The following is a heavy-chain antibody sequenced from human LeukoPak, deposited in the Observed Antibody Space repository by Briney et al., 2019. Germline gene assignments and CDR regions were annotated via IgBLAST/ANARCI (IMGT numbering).Heavy chain of an antibody. CDR1: GFTFSGYW. D-gene: IGHD4-17*01. J-gene: IGHJ4*02. CDR2: INSDGSTT. V-gene: IGHV3-74*01. CDR3: ARNPPDYGDSRGDY. Sequence: PGGSLRLSCAASGFTFSGYWMHWVRQAPGKGLVWVSRINSDGSTTSYADSVKGRFTISRDNAKNTLYLQMYSLRAEDTAVYYCARNPPDYGDSRGDYWGQGTLVTVSS.